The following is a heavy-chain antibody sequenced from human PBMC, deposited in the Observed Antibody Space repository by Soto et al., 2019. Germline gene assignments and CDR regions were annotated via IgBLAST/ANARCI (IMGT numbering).Heavy chain of an antibody. V-gene: IGHV3-23*01. CDR3: ARSYWYAFDL. J-gene: IGHJ4*02. CDR1: GFTFSSYA. Sequence: GGSLRLSCAASGFTFSSYAMSWVRQAPGKGLEWVSAISGSGGSTYYADSVKGRFTISRDNAKNSLYLQMNSLRVEDMAVYYCARSYWYAFDLWGQGTLVTVSS. D-gene: IGHD2-8*02. CDR2: ISGSGGST.